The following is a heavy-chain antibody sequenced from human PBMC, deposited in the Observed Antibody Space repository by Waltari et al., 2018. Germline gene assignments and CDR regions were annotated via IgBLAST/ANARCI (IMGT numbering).Heavy chain of an antibody. CDR2: SGPSGSDR. D-gene: IGHD1-26*01. CDR3: ARVAVTGSYYWYFDL. CDR1: GFTFSSSE. J-gene: IGHJ2*01. Sequence: EVQLVESGGGLVQPGGSLRLSCTGSGFTFSSSELNWVRQAPGKRLEWFSCSGPSGSDRYYADSVEGRFTISRDNAKNSLYLEMESLRAEDTAVYVCARVAVTGSYYWYFDLWGRGTTLTVSS. V-gene: IGHV3-48*03.